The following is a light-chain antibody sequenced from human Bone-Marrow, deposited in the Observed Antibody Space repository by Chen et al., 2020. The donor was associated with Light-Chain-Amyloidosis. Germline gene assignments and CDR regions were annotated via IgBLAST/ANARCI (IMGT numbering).Light chain of an antibody. CDR2: DNN. CDR3: GTWDSSLSAGV. J-gene: IGLJ3*02. Sequence: QSVLTQPPSVSAAPGQKVNISCSGSSSNIGNNYVSWYQQLPVTAPTLLIYDNNKRPSGIPDRFSGSKSGTSATLGITGHQTGDEADYYCGTWDSSLSAGVFGGGTKLTVL. V-gene: IGLV1-51*01. CDR1: SSNIGNNY.